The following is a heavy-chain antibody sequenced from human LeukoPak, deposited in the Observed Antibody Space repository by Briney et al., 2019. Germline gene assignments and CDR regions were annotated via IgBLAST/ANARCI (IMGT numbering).Heavy chain of an antibody. CDR2: LCGGGDSR. Sequence: PGGSLRVSCAASRFAFSHYAMSWVRQAPGKGLEWVSSLCGGGDSRYYADSEMGRFTISRDNSKNALYLQMNSLRAEDTAVYYCAKAVRSMVTGGGYFDSWGQGTLVTVSS. D-gene: IGHD3-10*01. CDR1: RFAFSHYA. CDR3: AKAVRSMVTGGGYFDS. J-gene: IGHJ4*02. V-gene: IGHV3-23*01.